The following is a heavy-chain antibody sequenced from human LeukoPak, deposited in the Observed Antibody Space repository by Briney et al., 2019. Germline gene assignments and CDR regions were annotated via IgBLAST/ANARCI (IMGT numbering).Heavy chain of an antibody. CDR2: ISSSGSTI. D-gene: IGHD3-3*01. Sequence: PGGSLRLSCAASGFTFSDYYMSWIRQAPGKGLEWVSYISSSGSTIYYADSVKGRFTISRDNAKNSLYLQMNSLRAEDTAVYYCARGAITIFGVVITNYMDVWGKGTTVTVSS. V-gene: IGHV3-11*04. CDR1: GFTFSDYY. J-gene: IGHJ6*03. CDR3: ARGAITIFGVVITNYMDV.